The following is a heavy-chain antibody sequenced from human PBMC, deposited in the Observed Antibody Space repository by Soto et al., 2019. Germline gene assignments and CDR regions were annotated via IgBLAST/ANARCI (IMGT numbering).Heavy chain of an antibody. J-gene: IGHJ4*02. V-gene: IGHV1-46*01. CDR2: SHVGPDTT. D-gene: IGHD6-19*01. CDR1: GYTFTSYY. CDR3: ARESSGTYYFDY. Sequence: QVQLEQSGAEVKKPGASMKVSCQASGYTFTSYYINWVRQAPGQGLEWMGVSHVGPDTTMYAQKFQGRVTMTRDTSTSTVYMELSSLISEDTAVYFCARESSGTYYFDYWGQGTLVTVSS.